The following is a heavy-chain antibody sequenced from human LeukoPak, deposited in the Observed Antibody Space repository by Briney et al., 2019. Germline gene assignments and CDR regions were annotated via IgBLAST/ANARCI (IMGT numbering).Heavy chain of an antibody. Sequence: PGGSLRLSCAASGFTVSSNYMSWVRQAPGKGLEWVSVIYSGGSTYYADSVKGRFTISRDNSKNTLYLQMNRLRPEDTAVYYCASAKLDTAMANPPSDYWGQGTLVTVSS. D-gene: IGHD5-18*01. CDR3: ASAKLDTAMANPPSDY. J-gene: IGHJ4*02. CDR2: IYSGGST. V-gene: IGHV3-53*01. CDR1: GFTVSSNY.